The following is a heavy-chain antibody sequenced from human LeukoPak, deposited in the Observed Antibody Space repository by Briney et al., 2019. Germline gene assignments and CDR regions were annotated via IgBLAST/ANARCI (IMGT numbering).Heavy chain of an antibody. CDR3: TTSGTPFEY. D-gene: IGHD3-10*01. CDR1: GFTFNKSW. Sequence: GGSLRLSCAASGFTFNKSWMSWLRLAPGKGLEWVGRIKNKGEGGTTDYAAPVKGRFTVSRDDSKGTLYLQMNSLKTEDTAVYYCTTSGTPFEYWGQGTLVTVSS. CDR2: IKNKGEGGTT. V-gene: IGHV3-15*01. J-gene: IGHJ4*02.